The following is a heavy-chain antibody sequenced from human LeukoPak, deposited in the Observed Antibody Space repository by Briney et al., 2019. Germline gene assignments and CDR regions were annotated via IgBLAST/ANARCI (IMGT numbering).Heavy chain of an antibody. CDR1: GDTFSSYA. J-gene: IGHJ4*02. D-gene: IGHD3-10*01. Sequence: ASVKVSCKASGDTFSSYAISWVRQAPGQGLEWMGGIIPIFGTANYAQKFQGRVTITRDTSASTAYIELSSLRSEDTAVYYCARDRGFGEFFFDYWGQGTLVTVSS. CDR2: IIPIFGTA. CDR3: ARDRGFGEFFFDY. V-gene: IGHV1-69*05.